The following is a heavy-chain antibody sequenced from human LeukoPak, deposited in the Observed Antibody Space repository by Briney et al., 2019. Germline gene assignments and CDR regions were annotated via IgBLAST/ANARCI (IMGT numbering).Heavy chain of an antibody. CDR2: ISSSGSTI. CDR3: ASLTTVPTFWFDP. D-gene: IGHD4-17*01. CDR1: GITFGNNW. Sequence: GGSLRLSCAASGITFGNNWMLWVRQGPGKGLEWVSYISSSGSTIYYADSVKGRFTISRDNAKNSLYLQMNSLRAEDTAVYYCASLTTVPTFWFDPWGQGTLVTVSS. V-gene: IGHV3-48*04. J-gene: IGHJ5*02.